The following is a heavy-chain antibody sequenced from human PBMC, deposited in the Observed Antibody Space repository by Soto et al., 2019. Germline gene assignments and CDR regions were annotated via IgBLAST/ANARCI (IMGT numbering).Heavy chain of an antibody. CDR2: IYPGDSDT. V-gene: IGHV5-51*01. CDR1: GYSFTSYW. CDR3: ARQAAAEKKTYYYYYGMDV. Sequence: GESLKISCKGSGYSFTSYWIGWVRQMPGKGLEWMGIIYPGDSDTRYSPSFQGQVTISADKSISTAYLQWSSLKASDTAMYYCARQAAAEKKTYYYYYGMDVWGQGTTVTVSS. J-gene: IGHJ6*02. D-gene: IGHD6-13*01.